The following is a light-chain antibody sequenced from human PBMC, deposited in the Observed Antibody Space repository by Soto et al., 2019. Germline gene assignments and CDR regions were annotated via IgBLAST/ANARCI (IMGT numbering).Light chain of an antibody. CDR2: DVP. Sequence: QSALTQPASLSGSPGQSVTISCSGTSSDFGGYTYVSWYQHHPVEATNLMIYDVPKRPSGASNLFPGSTAGNTASLTSSGLPDEDEADYYCSSYTSIGNYVFGAGTKLTVL. CDR3: SSYTSIGNYV. CDR1: SSDFGGYTY. V-gene: IGLV2-14*03. J-gene: IGLJ1*01.